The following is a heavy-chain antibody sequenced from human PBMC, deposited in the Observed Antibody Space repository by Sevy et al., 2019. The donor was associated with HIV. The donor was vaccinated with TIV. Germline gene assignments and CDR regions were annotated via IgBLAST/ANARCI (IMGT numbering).Heavy chain of an antibody. J-gene: IGHJ6*02. CDR2: ISYHGRDK. CDR3: AKDFTGYNGMDV. CDR1: GIIFTSSG. D-gene: IGHD3-9*01. V-gene: IGHV3-30*18. Sequence: GGSLRLSCVVSGIIFTSSGMHWVRQAPGKGLEWVEVISYHGRDKFYADSVKGRFTISRDNSKNILYLQMNGLRIEDTAVYYCAKDFTGYNGMDVWGQGTMVTVSS.